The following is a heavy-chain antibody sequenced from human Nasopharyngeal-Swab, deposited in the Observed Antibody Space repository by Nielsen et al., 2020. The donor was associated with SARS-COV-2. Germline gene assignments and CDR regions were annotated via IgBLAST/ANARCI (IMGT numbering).Heavy chain of an antibody. Sequence: SVKVSCKASGGTFSSYDISWVRQAPGQGLEWMGGIIPIFGTANYAQKFQGRVTITADESTSTAYMELSSLRSEDTAVYYCARFRLAAGTSDYWGQGTLVTVST. D-gene: IGHD6-13*01. J-gene: IGHJ4*02. CDR2: IIPIFGTA. CDR1: GGTFSSYD. CDR3: ARFRLAAGTSDY. V-gene: IGHV1-69*13.